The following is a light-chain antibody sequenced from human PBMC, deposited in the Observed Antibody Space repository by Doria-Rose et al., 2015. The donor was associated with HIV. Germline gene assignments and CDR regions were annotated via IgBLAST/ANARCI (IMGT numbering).Light chain of an antibody. V-gene: IGKV3-20*01. CDR1: QSFSSTY. CDR3: HQYGTSWT. J-gene: IGKJ1*01. Sequence: EIVLTQSPGTLSLSPGERATLSCRASQSFSSTYLAWYQQKPGQAPSLLIYDGSTRATGIADRFSASGSGTDFTRTINRLEPEDFALYYCHQYGTSWTFGQGTKVEI. CDR2: DGS.